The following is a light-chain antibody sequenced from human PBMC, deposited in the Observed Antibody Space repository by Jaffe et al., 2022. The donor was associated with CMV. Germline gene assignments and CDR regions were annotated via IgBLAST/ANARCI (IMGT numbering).Light chain of an antibody. CDR1: QFVSSS. CDR2: DAS. Sequence: EKVMTQSPATLSVSPGQRATLSCRASQFVSSSLAWYQQKPGQAPRLLIYDASTRATGIPARFSGSGSGTEFTLTISSLQSEDFGVYYCQQYDNWPLTFGGGTKVQIK. V-gene: IGKV3-15*01. J-gene: IGKJ4*01. CDR3: QQYDNWPLT.